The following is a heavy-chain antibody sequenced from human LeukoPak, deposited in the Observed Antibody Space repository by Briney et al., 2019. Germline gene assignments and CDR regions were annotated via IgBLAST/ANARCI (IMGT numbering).Heavy chain of an antibody. CDR1: GFTFSSYA. D-gene: IGHD6-13*01. Sequence: PGGSLRLSCAASGFTFSSYAMHWVRQAPGKGLEYVSAISSDGGSTNYVNSVKGRFTISRDNSKKTLYLQMGSLRAEDMAVYYCARDPLGYSNSWYYFDYWGQGTLVTVFS. CDR2: ISSDGGST. J-gene: IGHJ4*02. CDR3: ARDPLGYSNSWYYFDY. V-gene: IGHV3-64*01.